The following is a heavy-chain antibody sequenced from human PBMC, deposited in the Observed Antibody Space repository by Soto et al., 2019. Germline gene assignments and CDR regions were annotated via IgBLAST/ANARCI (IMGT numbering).Heavy chain of an antibody. CDR1: GGSISSGGYY. Sequence: QVQLQESGPGLVKPSQTLSLTCTVSGGSISSGGYYWSWIRQHPGKGLEWIGYIYYSGSTDYNPSLTRLVTLSVDTSKNHSSLNLGSVTAADTAVYYCAASCVGCGGFNYYGMDVWGQGTTVTVSS. V-gene: IGHV4-31*01. D-gene: IGHD2-21*01. CDR2: IYYSGST. J-gene: IGHJ6*02. CDR3: AASCVGCGGFNYYGMDV.